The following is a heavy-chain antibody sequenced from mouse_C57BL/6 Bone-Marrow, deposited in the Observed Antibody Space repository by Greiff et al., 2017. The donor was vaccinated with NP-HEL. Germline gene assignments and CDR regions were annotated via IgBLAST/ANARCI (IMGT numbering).Heavy chain of an antibody. CDR1: GYTFTSYW. J-gene: IGHJ2*01. V-gene: IGHV1-50*01. CDR2: IDPSDSYT. D-gene: IGHD4-1*01. CDR3: APGAFDY. Sequence: VQLQQPGAELVKPGASVKLSCKASGYTFTSYWMQWVKQRPGQGLEWIGEIDPSDSYTNYNQKFKGKATLTVDTSSSTAYMQLSSLTSEDSAVYYCAPGAFDYWGQGTTLTVSS.